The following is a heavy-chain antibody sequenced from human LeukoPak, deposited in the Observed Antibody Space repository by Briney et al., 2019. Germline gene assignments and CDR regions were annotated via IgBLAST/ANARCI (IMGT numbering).Heavy chain of an antibody. CDR1: GFTFSSYA. Sequence: GGSLRLSCAASGFTFSSYAMSWVRQALGKGLEWVAVISYDGSNKYYADSVKGRFTISRDNSKNTLYLQMNSLRAEDTAVYYCARVYGDYTHYYYYGMDVWGQGTTVTVSS. CDR3: ARVYGDYTHYYYYGMDV. J-gene: IGHJ6*02. D-gene: IGHD4-17*01. CDR2: ISYDGSNK. V-gene: IGHV3-30-3*01.